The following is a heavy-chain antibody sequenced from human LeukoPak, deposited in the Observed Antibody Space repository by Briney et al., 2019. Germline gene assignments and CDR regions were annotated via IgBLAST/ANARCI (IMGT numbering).Heavy chain of an antibody. D-gene: IGHD1-26*01. Sequence: GASVKVSCKASGYTFTGYYIHWARQAPGQGLEWMGWINPTTGGTNSAQKFQGRVTMTRDTSISTAYMELRRLRSDDTAVYYCATSGIVTVDSQLDHWGQGTLVTVSS. CDR2: INPTTGGT. J-gene: IGHJ4*02. CDR1: GYTFTGYY. CDR3: ATSGIVTVDSQLDH. V-gene: IGHV1-2*02.